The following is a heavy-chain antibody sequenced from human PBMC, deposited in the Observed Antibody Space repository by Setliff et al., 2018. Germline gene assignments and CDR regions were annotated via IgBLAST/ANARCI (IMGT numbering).Heavy chain of an antibody. CDR1: DDSITSYY. CDR3: ARQRGNSGFLDF. D-gene: IGHD5-12*01. CDR2: VYYDGTT. J-gene: IGHJ4*02. V-gene: IGHV4-59*13. Sequence: SETLSLTCSVSDDSITSYYWSWIRQPPGKGLERLGYVYYDGTTNYNPSLKSRLTISVDTSNNQFSLRLTSVTAADAAVYYCARQRGNSGFLDFWGQGALVTVS.